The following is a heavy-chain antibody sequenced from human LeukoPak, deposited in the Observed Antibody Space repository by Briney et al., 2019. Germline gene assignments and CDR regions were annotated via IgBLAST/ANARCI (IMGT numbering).Heavy chain of an antibody. CDR3: AKDLDYTIYGYYFDY. CDR1: GFTFSSYW. D-gene: IGHD4-11*01. V-gene: IGHV3-7*05. CDR2: IKQDGSEK. J-gene: IGHJ4*02. Sequence: GGSLRLSCAASGFTFSSYWMSWVRQAPGKGLEWVANIKQDGSEKYYVDSVKGRFTIFRDNSRNTLYLQMNSLRADDTAVYYCAKDLDYTIYGYYFDYWGQGTLVTVSS.